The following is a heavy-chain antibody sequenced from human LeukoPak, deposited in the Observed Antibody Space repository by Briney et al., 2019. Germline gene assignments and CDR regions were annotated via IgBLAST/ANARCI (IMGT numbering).Heavy chain of an antibody. CDR3: ATATNTFYYYYYVMDV. Sequence: SETLSLTCTVSGGSISSGGYYWSWIRQPPGKGLEWIGYIYHSGSTYYNPSLKSRVTISVDRSKNQFSLKLSSVTAADTAVYYCATATNTFYYYYYVMDVWGQGTTVTVSS. CDR1: GGSISSGGYY. D-gene: IGHD6-25*01. J-gene: IGHJ6*02. CDR2: IYHSGST. V-gene: IGHV4-30-2*01.